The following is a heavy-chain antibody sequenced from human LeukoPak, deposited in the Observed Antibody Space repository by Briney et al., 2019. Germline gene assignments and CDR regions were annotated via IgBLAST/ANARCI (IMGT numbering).Heavy chain of an antibody. Sequence: PGGSLRLSCAASGFTFSSYWMSWVRQAPGKGLEWVANIKQDGSEKYYADSVKGRFTISRDNSKNTLYLQMNSLRAEDTAVYYCAKDSSGWPNNWGQGTLVTVSS. J-gene: IGHJ4*02. D-gene: IGHD6-19*01. CDR2: IKQDGSEK. CDR1: GFTFSSYW. V-gene: IGHV3-7*01. CDR3: AKDSSGWPNN.